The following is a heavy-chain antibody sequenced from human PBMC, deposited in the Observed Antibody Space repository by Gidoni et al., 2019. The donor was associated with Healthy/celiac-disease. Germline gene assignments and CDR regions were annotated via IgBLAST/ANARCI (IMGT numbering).Heavy chain of an antibody. CDR2: MNPNSGNT. J-gene: IGHJ4*02. D-gene: IGHD6-13*01. CDR3: ASAVRDWYSSSWYPPLRG. Sequence: QMHLVQSGAEVKKPGDSVKLSCTASGYTFTRYDINWVRQATGQGLEWMGWMNPNSGNTGYAQKFQGRVTMTRNTSISTAYMELSSLRSEDTAVYYCASAVRDWYSSSWYPPLRGWGQGTLVTVSS. V-gene: IGHV1-8*01. CDR1: GYTFTRYD.